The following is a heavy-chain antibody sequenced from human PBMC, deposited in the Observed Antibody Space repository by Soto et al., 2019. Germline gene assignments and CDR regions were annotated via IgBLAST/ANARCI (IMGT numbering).Heavy chain of an antibody. V-gene: IGHV3-48*03. D-gene: IGHD2-15*01. CDR1: GFTFSSFE. Sequence: LRLSCVASGFTFSSFEMNWIGQAPGKGPEWIAVINPCGRTISYADSVKGRFTIARENAEHSVYLHMNSLRAEVTAVFYCAKPLGSSYCYKYFDHWGQGTLVAVSS. J-gene: IGHJ4*02. CDR2: INPCGRTI. CDR3: AKPLGSSYCYKYFDH.